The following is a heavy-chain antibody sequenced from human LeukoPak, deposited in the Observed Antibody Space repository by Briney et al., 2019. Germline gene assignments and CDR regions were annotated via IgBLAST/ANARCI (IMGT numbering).Heavy chain of an antibody. CDR2: ISYDGSNK. Sequence: GGSLRLSCAASGFTFSSYAMHWVRQAPGKGLEWVAVISYDGSNKYYADSVKGRFTISRDNSKNTLYLQMNSLRAEDTAVYYCAGDVSPQLWLSPDYWGQGTLVTVSS. CDR3: AGDVSPQLWLSPDY. J-gene: IGHJ4*02. D-gene: IGHD5-18*01. V-gene: IGHV3-30-3*01. CDR1: GFTFSSYA.